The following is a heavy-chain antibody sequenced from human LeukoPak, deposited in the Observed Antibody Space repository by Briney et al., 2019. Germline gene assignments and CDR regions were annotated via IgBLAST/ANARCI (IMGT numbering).Heavy chain of an antibody. CDR1: GFTFSNAW. Sequence: GGSLRLSCAASGFTFSNAWMSWVRQAPGKGLEWGGRIKSKTDRGTTDYAAPVKGRFTISRDDSKNTLYLQMNSLKTEDTAVYYCTTDVVEMATMGGDYWGQGTLVTVSS. CDR2: IKSKTDRGTT. V-gene: IGHV3-15*01. J-gene: IGHJ4*02. D-gene: IGHD5-24*01. CDR3: TTDVVEMATMGGDY.